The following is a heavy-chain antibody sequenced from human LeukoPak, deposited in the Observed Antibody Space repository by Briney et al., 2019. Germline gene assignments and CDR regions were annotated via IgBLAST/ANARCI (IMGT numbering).Heavy chain of an antibody. Sequence: ASVKVSCKASGYTFTSYDINWVRQATGQGLEWMGWMNPNSGNTGYAQKFQGRVTMTTDTSTSTAYMELRSLRSDDTAVYYCARSLEWFDDYWGQGTLVTVSS. D-gene: IGHD3-3*01. J-gene: IGHJ4*02. CDR1: GYTFTSYD. CDR3: ARSLEWFDDY. V-gene: IGHV1-8*01. CDR2: MNPNSGNT.